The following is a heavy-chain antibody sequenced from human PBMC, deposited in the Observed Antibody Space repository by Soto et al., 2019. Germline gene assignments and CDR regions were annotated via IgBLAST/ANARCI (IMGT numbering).Heavy chain of an antibody. CDR1: GGFVSSSSYS. J-gene: IGHJ4*02. V-gene: IGHV4-39*01. CDR2: IYSSENT. Sequence: PSETLSLTCSVSGGFVSSSSYSWGWIRQSPGKGLEWIGTIYSSENTYYNPSLLSRVTISVDTSKNEFSLKLSSVTAADTAVYYCARFAFRTACFDYWGQGTLVTVSS. CDR3: ARFAFRTACFDY.